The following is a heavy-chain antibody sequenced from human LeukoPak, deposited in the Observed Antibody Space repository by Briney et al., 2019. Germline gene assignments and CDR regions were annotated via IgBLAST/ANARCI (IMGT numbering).Heavy chain of an antibody. CDR3: ARKVLSGSRYFDY. CDR2: ISYDGSNK. D-gene: IGHD1-26*01. Sequence: GGSLRLSCAASGFTFSSYGMHWVRQAPGKGLEWVAVISYDGSNKYYADSVKGRFTISRDNAKNSLFLQMNSLRAEDTAVYYCARKVLSGSRYFDYWGQGALVTVSS. CDR1: GFTFSSYG. J-gene: IGHJ4*02. V-gene: IGHV3-30*03.